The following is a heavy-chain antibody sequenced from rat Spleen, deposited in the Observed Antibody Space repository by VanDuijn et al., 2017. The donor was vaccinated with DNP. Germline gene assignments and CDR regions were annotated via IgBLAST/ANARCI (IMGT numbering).Heavy chain of an antibody. CDR3: TRDAYSGYSYATDA. V-gene: IGHV2-63*01. J-gene: IGHJ4*01. CDR1: GFPLTSYG. D-gene: IGHD1-6*01. CDR2: VRYNGDT. Sequence: QVQLKESGPGLVQPSETLSLTCTVSGFPLTSYGVSWIRPFPGKGLEWMGRVRYNGDTAYNSALKSRLSISRDTSKNQVFLKMNSLQTDDTGTYFCTRDAYSGYSYATDAWGQGTAVTVSS.